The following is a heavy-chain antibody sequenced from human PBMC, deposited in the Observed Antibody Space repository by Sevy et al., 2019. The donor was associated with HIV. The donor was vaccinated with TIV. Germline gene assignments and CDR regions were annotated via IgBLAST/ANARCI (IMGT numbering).Heavy chain of an antibody. D-gene: IGHD3-3*01. Sequence: GGSLRLSCAASGFTFSDYYMSWIRQAPGKGLEWVSYISSSGSTIYYADSVKGRFTISRDNAKNSLYLQMNSLRAEETAVYYCARGRLSTRYYDFWSGYYKWGQGTLVTVSS. J-gene: IGHJ4*02. CDR2: ISSSGSTI. CDR3: ARGRLSTRYYDFWSGYYK. CDR1: GFTFSDYY. V-gene: IGHV3-11*01.